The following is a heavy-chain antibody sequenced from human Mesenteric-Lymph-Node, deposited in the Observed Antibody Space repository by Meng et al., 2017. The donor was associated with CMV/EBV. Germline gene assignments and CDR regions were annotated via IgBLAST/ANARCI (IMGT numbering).Heavy chain of an antibody. Sequence: VYGVAFSDYYWSWISQPPGKGLEWIGEINHSGSTIYNPSLKSRVTISVDTSKNQFSLNLNSVTAADTAVYYCASDVRGSGTYYSNSWGQGTLVTVSS. CDR3: ASDVRGSGTYYSNS. CDR1: GVAFSDYY. J-gene: IGHJ4*02. CDR2: INHSGST. V-gene: IGHV4-34*01. D-gene: IGHD3-10*01.